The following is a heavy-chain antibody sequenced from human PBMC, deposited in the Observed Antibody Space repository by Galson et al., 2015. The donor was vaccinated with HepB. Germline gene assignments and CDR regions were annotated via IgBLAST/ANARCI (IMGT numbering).Heavy chain of an antibody. Sequence: SLRLSCAASGFTFSSYAMSWVRQAPGKGLECFSPISGSGGSTDYADSVKGRFTISRDNSKNTLYLQMNSLRAEDTAVYYCARGRMYFDSWGQGTLVTVSS. CDR3: ARGRMYFDS. J-gene: IGHJ4*02. CDR2: ISGSGGST. CDR1: GFTFSSYA. V-gene: IGHV3-23*01.